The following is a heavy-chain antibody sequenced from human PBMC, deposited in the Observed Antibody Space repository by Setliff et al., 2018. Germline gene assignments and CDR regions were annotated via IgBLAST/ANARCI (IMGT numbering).Heavy chain of an antibody. Sequence: PGESLKISCKGSGFSFTTYWIGWVRQMPGKGLELMGIIYPGDSDTRYSPAFQGQVTISADRSISTAYLQWSSLRASDTAMYYCARATGIGWPFDYWGQGTLVTSPQ. CDR3: ARATGIGWPFDY. CDR1: GFSFTTYW. CDR2: IYPGDSDT. J-gene: IGHJ4*02. D-gene: IGHD6-13*01. V-gene: IGHV5-51*01.